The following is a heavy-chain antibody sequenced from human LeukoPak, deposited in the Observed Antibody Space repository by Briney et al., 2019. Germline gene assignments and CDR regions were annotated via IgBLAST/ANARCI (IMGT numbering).Heavy chain of an antibody. CDR1: GGSISSYY. J-gene: IGHJ4*02. CDR2: IYYSGST. D-gene: IGHD3-10*01. V-gene: IGHV4-59*01. CDR3: ARVLWFGELRFFDY. Sequence: PSETLSLTCTVSGGSISSYYWSWIRQPPGKGLEWIGYIYYSGSTNYNPSLKSRVTISVDTSKNQFSLKLSSVTAADTAVYYCARVLWFGELRFFDYWGQGTLVTVSS.